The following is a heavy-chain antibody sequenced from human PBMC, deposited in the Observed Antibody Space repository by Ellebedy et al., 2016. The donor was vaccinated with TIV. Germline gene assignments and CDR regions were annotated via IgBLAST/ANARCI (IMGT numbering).Heavy chain of an antibody. J-gene: IGHJ4*02. D-gene: IGHD6-19*01. CDR1: GGTFSSYA. CDR2: ISAYNGNT. Sequence: ASVKVSXXASGGTFSSYAISWVRQAPGQGLEWMGWISAYNGNTNYAQKLQGRVTMTTDTSTSTAYMELRSLRSDDTAVYYCARGSSGWYDYWGQGTLVTVSS. CDR3: ARGSSGWYDY. V-gene: IGHV1-18*01.